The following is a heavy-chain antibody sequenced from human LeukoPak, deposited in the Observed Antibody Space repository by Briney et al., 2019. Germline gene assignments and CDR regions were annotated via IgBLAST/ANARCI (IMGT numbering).Heavy chain of an antibody. D-gene: IGHD3-10*01. J-gene: IGHJ4*02. V-gene: IGHV3-64*01. CDR2: ISSNGGST. Sequence: GGSPRLSCAASGFTFSSYAMHWVRQAPGKGLEYVSAISSNGGSTYYANSVKGRFTISRDNSKNTLYLQMGSLRAEDMAVYYCARAYGSGSYYDYWGQGTLVTVSS. CDR1: GFTFSSYA. CDR3: ARAYGSGSYYDY.